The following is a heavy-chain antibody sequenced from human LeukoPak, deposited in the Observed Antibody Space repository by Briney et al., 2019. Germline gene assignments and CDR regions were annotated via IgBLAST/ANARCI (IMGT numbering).Heavy chain of an antibody. V-gene: IGHV1-69*05. Sequence: SVKVSCKASGGTFSSYAISWVRQAPGQGLEWMGRIIPIFGTANYAQKFQGRVTITTDESTSTAYMELSSLRAEDTAVYYCARAKVGATVYFDYWGQGTLVTVSS. D-gene: IGHD1-26*01. CDR2: IIPIFGTA. CDR1: GGTFSSYA. J-gene: IGHJ4*02. CDR3: ARAKVGATVYFDY.